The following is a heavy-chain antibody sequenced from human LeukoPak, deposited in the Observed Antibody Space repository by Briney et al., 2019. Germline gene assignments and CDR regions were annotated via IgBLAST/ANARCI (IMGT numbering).Heavy chain of an antibody. CDR3: AREGCSSTSCYEY. V-gene: IGHV4-39*07. D-gene: IGHD2-2*01. CDR2: IYYSGST. CDR1: GGSISSSSYY. J-gene: IGHJ4*02. Sequence: SETLSLTCTVSGGSISSSSYYWGWIRQPPGKGLEWIGSIYYSGSTYYNPSLKSRVTISVDTSKNQFSLKLSSVTAADTAVYYCAREGCSSTSCYEYWGQGTLVTVSS.